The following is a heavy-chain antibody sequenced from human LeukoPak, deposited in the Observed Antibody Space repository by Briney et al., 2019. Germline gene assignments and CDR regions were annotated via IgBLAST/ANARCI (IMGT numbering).Heavy chain of an antibody. CDR2: IVVGSGNT. CDR3: AAAADYYDSSGVLLSYYFDY. CDR1: GFTFISSA. J-gene: IGHJ4*02. Sequence: SVKVSCKASGFTFISSAVQWVRQARGQRLEWIGWIVVGSGNTNYAQKFQERVTITRDMSTSTAYMELSSLRSEDTAVYYCAAAADYYDSSGVLLSYYFDYWGQGTLVTVSS. D-gene: IGHD3-22*01. V-gene: IGHV1-58*01.